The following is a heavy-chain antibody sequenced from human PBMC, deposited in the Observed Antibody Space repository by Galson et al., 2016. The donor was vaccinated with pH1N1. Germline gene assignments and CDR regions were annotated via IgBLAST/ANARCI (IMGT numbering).Heavy chain of an antibody. Sequence: SVKVSCKASGGLFTDYALSWVRQAPGEGLEWMGGIFPSFDITDYAQKFKDRVTITADEPTTTAFLELSSLRSEDTAVYYCAVCSSGNCYSFDYWGQGTLVTVSP. D-gene: IGHD2-15*01. CDR3: AVCSSGNCYSFDY. CDR1: GGLFTDYA. CDR2: IFPSFDIT. V-gene: IGHV1-69*13. J-gene: IGHJ4*02.